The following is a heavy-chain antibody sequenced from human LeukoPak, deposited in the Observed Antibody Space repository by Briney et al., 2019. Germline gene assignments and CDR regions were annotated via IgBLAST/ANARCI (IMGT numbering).Heavy chain of an antibody. V-gene: IGHV3-9*03. D-gene: IGHD2-2*01. CDR2: ISWNSGSI. CDR3: AKAWGLYCSSINCLS. Sequence: GGSLRLSCGAFGFTFGDFAIHWVRQAPGKGLEWVSGISWNSGSIGYADSAKGRFTISRDNAKNSVYLQMDSLRAEDMGLYYCAKAWGLYCSSINCLSWGQGTLVTVSS. CDR1: GFTFGDFA. J-gene: IGHJ5*02.